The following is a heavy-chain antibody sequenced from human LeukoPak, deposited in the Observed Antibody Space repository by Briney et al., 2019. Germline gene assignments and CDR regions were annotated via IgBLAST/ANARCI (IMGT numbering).Heavy chain of an antibody. CDR2: IATSSAYI. J-gene: IGHJ3*02. D-gene: IGHD3-10*01. CDR3: ARGRSITILRGVAISDGFDI. Sequence: SPGGSLRLSCAASGFTFSSYAMSWVRQAPGKGLEWVSSIATSSAYIYYAGSLKGRLTISRDNAKNSLYLHMNSLRPDDTAVYYCARGRSITILRGVAISDGFDIWGQGTKVTVS. V-gene: IGHV3-21*06. CDR1: GFTFSSYA.